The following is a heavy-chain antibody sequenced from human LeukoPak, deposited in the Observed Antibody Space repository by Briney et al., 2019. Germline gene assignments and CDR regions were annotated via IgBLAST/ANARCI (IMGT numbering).Heavy chain of an antibody. D-gene: IGHD4-17*01. CDR1: GFTFSTYA. Sequence: GGSLRLSCAASGFTFSTYAMTWVRQAPGKGLEWVSGISGGGSYTYYADSVKGRFTISRDNSKNTLSLQMNSLRAEDTAVYYCAKDSRGTTTTIYYFDCWGQGTLVAVSS. CDR2: ISGGGSYT. CDR3: AKDSRGTTTTIYYFDC. V-gene: IGHV3-23*01. J-gene: IGHJ4*02.